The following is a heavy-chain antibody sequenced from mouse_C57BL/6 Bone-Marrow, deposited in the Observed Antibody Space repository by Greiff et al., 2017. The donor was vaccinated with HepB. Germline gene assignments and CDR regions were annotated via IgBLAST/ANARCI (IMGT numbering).Heavy chain of an antibody. Sequence: EVQRVESGGGLVKPGGSLKLSCAASGFTFSSYAMSWVRQTPEKRLEWVATISDGGSYTYYPDNVKGRFTISRDNAKNNLYLQMSHLKSEDTAMYYCARGPFYYTLDYWGQGTTLTVSS. J-gene: IGHJ2*01. CDR2: ISDGGSYT. V-gene: IGHV5-4*01. CDR3: ARGPFYYTLDY. CDR1: GFTFSSYA. D-gene: IGHD2-1*01.